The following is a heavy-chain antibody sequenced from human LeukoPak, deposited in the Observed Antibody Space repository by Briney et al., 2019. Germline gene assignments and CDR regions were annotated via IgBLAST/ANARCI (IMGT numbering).Heavy chain of an antibody. CDR1: GFTFSSYG. D-gene: IGHD3-10*01. V-gene: IGHV3-33*06. Sequence: PGGSLRLSCAASGFTFSSYGMHWVRQAPGKGLEWVAVIWNDGSNKYYADSVKGRFTISRDNSKNTLYLQMNSLRAEDTAVYYCEKEPEGFGEHSLDYWGQGTLVTVSS. J-gene: IGHJ4*02. CDR2: IWNDGSNK. CDR3: EKEPEGFGEHSLDY.